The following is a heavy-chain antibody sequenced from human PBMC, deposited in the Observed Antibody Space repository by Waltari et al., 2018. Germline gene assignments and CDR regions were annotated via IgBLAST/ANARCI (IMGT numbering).Heavy chain of an antibody. CDR3: ARELAVTPPAVNWFDP. V-gene: IGHV4-4*07. CDR1: GGSISSYY. J-gene: IGHJ5*02. CDR2: IYTSGST. Sequence: QVQLHESGPGLVKPSETLSLTCTVSGGSISSYYWSWIRQPAGKGLEWIGRIYTSGSTNYNPSLKSRVTISVDKSKNQFSLKLSSVTAADTAVYYCARELAVTPPAVNWFDPWGQGTLVTVSS. D-gene: IGHD6-19*01.